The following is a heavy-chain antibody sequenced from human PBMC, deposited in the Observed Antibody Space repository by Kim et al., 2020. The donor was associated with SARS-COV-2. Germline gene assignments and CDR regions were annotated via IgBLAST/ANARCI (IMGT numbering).Heavy chain of an antibody. CDR1: GYSFTSYW. CDR2: IDPSDSYT. J-gene: IGHJ6*02. Sequence: GESLKISCKGSGYSFTSYWISWVRQMPGKGLEWMGRIDPSDSYTNYSPSFQGHVTISADKSISTAYLQWSSLKASDTAMYYCASPNPPHYCSGGSCYYYYGMDVWGQGTTVTVSS. V-gene: IGHV5-10-1*01. D-gene: IGHD2-15*01. CDR3: ASPNPPHYCSGGSCYYYYGMDV.